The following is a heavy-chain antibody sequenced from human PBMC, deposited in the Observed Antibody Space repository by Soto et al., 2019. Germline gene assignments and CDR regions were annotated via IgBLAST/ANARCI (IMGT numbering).Heavy chain of an antibody. V-gene: IGHV3-9*01. CDR2: ISWNSGSI. D-gene: IGHD4-17*01. CDR1: GFTFDDYA. Sequence: EVQLVESGGGLVQPGRSLRLSCAASGFTFDDYAMHWVRQAPGKGLEWVSGISWNSGSIGYADSVKGRFTISRDNAKNSLYLQMNSLRAEDTALYYCAKDVHYGDSKNHYYGMDVWGQGTTVTVSS. J-gene: IGHJ6*02. CDR3: AKDVHYGDSKNHYYGMDV.